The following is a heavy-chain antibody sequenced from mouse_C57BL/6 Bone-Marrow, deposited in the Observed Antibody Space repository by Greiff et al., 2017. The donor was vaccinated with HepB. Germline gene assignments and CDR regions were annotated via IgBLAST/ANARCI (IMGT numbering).Heavy chain of an antibody. J-gene: IGHJ2*01. CDR3: ARTYYYGSADY. Sequence: QLQQPGAALFRPGSPSKLSCKASGSHFTSYWTHWVKQRPIQGLEWLGNIDPSDSETHYNQKFKDKATLTVDKSSSTAYMQLSSLTSEDSAVYYCARTYYYGSADYWGQGTTLTVSS. D-gene: IGHD1-1*01. CDR2: IDPSDSET. CDR1: GSHFTSYW. V-gene: IGHV1-52*01.